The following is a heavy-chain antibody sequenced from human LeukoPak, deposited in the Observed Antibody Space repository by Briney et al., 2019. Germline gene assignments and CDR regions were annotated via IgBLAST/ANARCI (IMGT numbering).Heavy chain of an antibody. J-gene: IGHJ4*02. D-gene: IGHD6-13*01. V-gene: IGHV4-34*01. CDR2: INHSGST. Sequence: SETLSLTCAVYGGSFSGYYWSWIRQPPGKGLEWIGEINHSGSTNYNPSLKSRVTISVDTSKNQFSLKLSSVTAADTAVYCCARAQSWTRAFVDWGQGTLVTVSS. CDR1: GGSFSGYY. CDR3: ARAQSWTRAFVD.